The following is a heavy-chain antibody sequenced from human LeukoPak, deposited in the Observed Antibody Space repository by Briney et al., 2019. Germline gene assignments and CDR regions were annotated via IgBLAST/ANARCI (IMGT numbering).Heavy chain of an antibody. D-gene: IGHD3-22*01. CDR1: GGTFSSYA. CDR2: IIPIFGTA. V-gene: IGHV1-69*13. J-gene: IGHJ4*02. Sequence: SVKVSCKASGGTFSSYAISWVRQAPGQGLEWMGGIIPIFGTANYAQKFQGRVTITADESTSTAYMELSSLRSEDTAVYYCARDRSGYSSGYYYPFDYWGQGTLVTVSS. CDR3: ARDRSGYSSGYYYPFDY.